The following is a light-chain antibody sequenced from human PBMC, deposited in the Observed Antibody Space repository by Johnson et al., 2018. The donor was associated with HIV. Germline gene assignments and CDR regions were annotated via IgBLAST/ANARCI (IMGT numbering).Light chain of an antibody. CDR1: ISNIGDNF. V-gene: IGLV1-51*02. J-gene: IGLJ1*01. CDR3: GTWDSGLGAHYV. Sequence: QSVLTQPPSVSAAPGQKVTISCSGSISNIGDNFVSWYQQFPGTAPKLLIYENNRRPSGIPDRFSASNSGTSPTLALTGPLTGDEADYYCGTWDSGLGAHYVFGTGTKVTVL. CDR2: ENN.